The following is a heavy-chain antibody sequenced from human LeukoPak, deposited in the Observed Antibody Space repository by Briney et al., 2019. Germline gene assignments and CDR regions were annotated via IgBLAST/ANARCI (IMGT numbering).Heavy chain of an antibody. D-gene: IGHD5-12*01. CDR1: GFTFSDYY. CDR2: ISSSSSYT. V-gene: IGHV3-11*06. Sequence: GGSLRLSCAASGFTFSDYYMSWIRQAPGKGLEWVSYISSSSSYTNYADSVKGRFTISRDNAKNSLYLQMNSLGAEDTAVYYCARGGGYEPLDYWGQGTLVTVSS. J-gene: IGHJ4*02. CDR3: ARGGGYEPLDY.